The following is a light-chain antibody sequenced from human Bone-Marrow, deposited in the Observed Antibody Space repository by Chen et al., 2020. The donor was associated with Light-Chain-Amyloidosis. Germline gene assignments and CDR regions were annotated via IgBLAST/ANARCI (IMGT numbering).Light chain of an antibody. J-gene: IGLJ1*01. CDR2: AVS. V-gene: IGLV2-14*01. CDR3: SSFTSSSSYV. Sequence: QSALPQPASVSGSPGQSITISCTVTSGDVGTYNYVSWYQQHPGKAPKVMIYAVSNRPSGVSNRFSGSKSGNTASLTISGLQAEDEADYYCSSFTSSSSYVFGPGTKVTVL. CDR1: SGDVGTYNY.